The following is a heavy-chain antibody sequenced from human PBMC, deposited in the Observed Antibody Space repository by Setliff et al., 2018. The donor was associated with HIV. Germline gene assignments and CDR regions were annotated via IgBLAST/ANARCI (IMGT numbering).Heavy chain of an antibody. CDR2: ISAYTANT. CDR1: GGTFSGYA. D-gene: IGHD1-26*01. CDR3: ARVRVGATPLDY. J-gene: IGHJ4*02. V-gene: IGHV1-18*01. Sequence: ASVKVSCKASGGTFSGYAISWVRQAPGQGLEWMGGISAYTANTNYAQNLQGRVTLTTDTSTSTAYMELRSLRSDDTAVYYCARVRVGATPLDYWGQGTLVTVSS.